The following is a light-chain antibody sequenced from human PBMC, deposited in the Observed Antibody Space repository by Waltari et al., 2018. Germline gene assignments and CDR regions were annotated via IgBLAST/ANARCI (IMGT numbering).Light chain of an antibody. V-gene: IGLV2-8*01. CDR1: GSDVGGYIF. Sequence: QSALTQPPSASGSPGQSATISCTGTGSDVGGYIFLSRYQQHPGKAPKLIIYEVNKRPSGVPGRFSGSKSGNTDSLTVSGRQAEDEAAYYCSSYAGSSNLVFGGGTLLTVL. CDR2: EVN. CDR3: SSYAGSSNLV. J-gene: IGLJ3*02.